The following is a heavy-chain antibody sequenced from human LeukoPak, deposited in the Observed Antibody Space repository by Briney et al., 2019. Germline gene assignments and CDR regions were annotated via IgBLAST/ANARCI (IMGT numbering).Heavy chain of an antibody. V-gene: IGHV3-23*01. J-gene: IGHJ4*02. CDR2: ISGSGGST. Sequence: GGSLRLSWAASGFTFTSYAMSWVRQTPGKGLEWVSTISGSGGSTYYADSVKGRFTNSRDNSKNTLFVQMNSLRAEDTAVYYCAKDVRGYYFYFDDWGRGTLVTVSS. CDR1: GFTFTSYA. CDR3: AKDVRGYYFYFDD. D-gene: IGHD3-22*01.